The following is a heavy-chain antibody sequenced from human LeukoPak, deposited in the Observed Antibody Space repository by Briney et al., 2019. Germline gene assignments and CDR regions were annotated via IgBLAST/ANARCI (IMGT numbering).Heavy chain of an antibody. V-gene: IGHV3-7*01. CDR3: ARALLTGTFDY. CDR2: IKQDGSEK. Sequence: GGSLRPSCAASGFTFSSYWMSWVRQAPGKGLEWVANIKQDGSEKYYVDSVKGRFTISRDNAKNSLYLQMNSLRAEDTAVYYCARALLTGTFDYWGQGTLVTVSS. CDR1: GFTFSSYW. D-gene: IGHD4/OR15-4a*01. J-gene: IGHJ4*02.